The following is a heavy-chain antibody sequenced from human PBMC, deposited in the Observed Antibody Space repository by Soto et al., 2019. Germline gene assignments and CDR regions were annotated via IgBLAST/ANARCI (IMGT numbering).Heavy chain of an antibody. J-gene: IGHJ4*02. CDR2: ISYDGSNK. Sequence: QVQLVESGGGVVQPGRSLRLSCAASGFTFSSYGMHWVRQAPGKGLEWVAVISYDGSNKYYVDSVKGRFTISRDNSKNTLYLQMNSLRAEDTAVYYCAKATDMYYYDSSGFGYWGQGTLVTVSS. V-gene: IGHV3-30*18. CDR3: AKATDMYYYDSSGFGY. CDR1: GFTFSSYG. D-gene: IGHD3-22*01.